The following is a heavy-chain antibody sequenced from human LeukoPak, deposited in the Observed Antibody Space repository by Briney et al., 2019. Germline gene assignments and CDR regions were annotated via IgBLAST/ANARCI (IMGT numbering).Heavy chain of an antibody. D-gene: IGHD3-22*01. Sequence: PGGSLRFSCAASGFTFSSYARSWVRQAPGKGLEWVSAISVSGGSTYYADSVKGRFTISRDNPKNTLYLQMNSLRAEDTAVYYCAKEEGSYYDSSGYHHDAFDIWGQGTMVTVSS. CDR3: AKEEGSYYDSSGYHHDAFDI. V-gene: IGHV3-23*01. CDR2: ISVSGGST. CDR1: GFTFSSYA. J-gene: IGHJ3*02.